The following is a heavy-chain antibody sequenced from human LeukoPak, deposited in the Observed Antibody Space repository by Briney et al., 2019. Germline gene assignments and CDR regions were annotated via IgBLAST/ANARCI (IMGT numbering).Heavy chain of an antibody. Sequence: QTGGSLRLSCAASGFTFSGYWMHWVRQAPGKGLEWVANIKQDGSVKYYVDSVKGRFTISRDNAKNSLFLQMNSLRAEDTAVYYCARGYYDSSGYYGNWGQGTLVTVSS. J-gene: IGHJ4*02. CDR3: ARGYYDSSGYYGN. D-gene: IGHD3-22*01. CDR2: IKQDGSVK. V-gene: IGHV3-7*01. CDR1: GFTFSGYW.